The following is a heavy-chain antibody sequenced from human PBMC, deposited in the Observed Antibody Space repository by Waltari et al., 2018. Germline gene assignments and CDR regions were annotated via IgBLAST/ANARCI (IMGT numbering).Heavy chain of an antibody. CDR3: GKDQGASGWNKGWLDP. J-gene: IGHJ5*02. D-gene: IGHD6-19*01. CDR1: GYVFTSDY. CDR2: INPRDGGT. Sequence: QVQLVQSGAEVKKPGATVRVSCKASGYVFTSDYIPWVRQAPGQGLEWMGIINPRDGGTTYAQKFQGRVTMTRDTSTSTVYMELSSLRSEDTAVYYCGKDQGASGWNKGWLDPWGQGTLVTVSS. V-gene: IGHV1-46*01.